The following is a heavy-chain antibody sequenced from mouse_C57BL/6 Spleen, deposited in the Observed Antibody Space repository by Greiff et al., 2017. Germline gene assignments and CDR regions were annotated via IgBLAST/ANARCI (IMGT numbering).Heavy chain of an antibody. CDR3: TRQAYGNYEWFAY. Sequence: QVQLKESGAELVRPGASVTLSCKASGYTFTDYEMHWVKQTPVHGLEWIGAIDPETGGTAYNQKFKGKAILTADKSSSTAYMELRSLTSEDSAVYYCTRQAYGNYEWFAYWGQGTLVTVSA. D-gene: IGHD2-1*01. CDR2: IDPETGGT. V-gene: IGHV1-15*01. CDR1: GYTFTDYE. J-gene: IGHJ3*01.